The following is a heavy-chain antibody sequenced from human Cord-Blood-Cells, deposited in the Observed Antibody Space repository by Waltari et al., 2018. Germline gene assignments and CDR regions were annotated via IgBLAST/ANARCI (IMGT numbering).Heavy chain of an antibody. CDR3: ARASAYYYDSSGYYWFDP. Sequence: QLQLQESGPGLVKPSETLSLTCTVSGGSISSSSYYWGWIRQPPGKGLEWIGSIYYSGSTYSTPSLKIRVTISVDTSKNQFSLKLSSVTAADTAVYYCARASAYYYDSSGYYWFDPWGQGTLVTVSS. CDR2: IYYSGST. V-gene: IGHV4-39*01. D-gene: IGHD3-22*01. J-gene: IGHJ5*02. CDR1: GGSISSSSYY.